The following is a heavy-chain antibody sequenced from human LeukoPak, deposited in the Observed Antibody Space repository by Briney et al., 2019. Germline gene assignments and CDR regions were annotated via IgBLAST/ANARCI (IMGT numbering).Heavy chain of an antibody. D-gene: IGHD1-26*01. CDR3: ARDWSGSLDY. Sequence: PGGSLRLSCAASGFTFSTYMMHWVPQAPGRGLVWVSHINSDGSSIRYAVSVKGRFTISRDNAKNTLYLQMSSLRAEDTAVYFCARDWSGSLDYWGQGTVVTVSS. J-gene: IGHJ4*02. CDR1: GFTFSTYM. V-gene: IGHV3-74*01. CDR2: INSDGSSI.